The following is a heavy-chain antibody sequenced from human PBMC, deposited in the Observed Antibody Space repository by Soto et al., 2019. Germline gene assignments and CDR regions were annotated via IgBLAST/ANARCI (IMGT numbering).Heavy chain of an antibody. V-gene: IGHV3-30-3*01. J-gene: IGHJ4*02. D-gene: IGHD3-10*01. CDR2: MSYDGTTK. CDR1: GVIFSNYV. CDR3: EREVLWSRYFDY. Sequence: QVQLVESGGGVVQPGRSLRLSCTASGVIFSNYVMYWVRQAPGKGLEWVAFMSYDGTTKSYADSVKGRFTISRDNSQNTLYLQMNSLRPEDTGVYYCEREVLWSRYFDYWGQGSLVTVSS.